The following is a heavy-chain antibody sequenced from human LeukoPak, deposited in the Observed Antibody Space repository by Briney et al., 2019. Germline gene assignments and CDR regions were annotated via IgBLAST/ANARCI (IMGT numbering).Heavy chain of an antibody. Sequence: PGGSLRLSCAASGFTFSDYYMSWIRQAPGKGLEWVSYISSSGSTIYYADSVKGRFTISRDNAKNSLYLQMNSLRAEDTAVYYCAKGVRDCSSTSCYIMGGYYYGMDVWGQGTTVTVSS. J-gene: IGHJ6*02. V-gene: IGHV3-11*01. CDR3: AKGVRDCSSTSCYIMGGYYYGMDV. CDR2: ISSSGSTI. CDR1: GFTFSDYY. D-gene: IGHD2-2*02.